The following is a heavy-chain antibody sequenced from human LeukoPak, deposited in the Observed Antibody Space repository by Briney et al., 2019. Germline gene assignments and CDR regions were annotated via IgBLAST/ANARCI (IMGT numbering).Heavy chain of an antibody. J-gene: IGHJ4*02. V-gene: IGHV4-39*01. Sequence: PSETLSLTCTVSGGSIGNSSYYWGWIRQPPGKGLEWIGSIYYSGGTYYNPSLKSRVTVSADTSKNQFSLKLTSVTAADTAVYYCARHRYYYDSSGYYRYFDYWGQGTLVTVSS. CDR3: ARHRYYYDSSGYYRYFDY. CDR2: IYYSGGT. CDR1: GGSIGNSSYY. D-gene: IGHD3-22*01.